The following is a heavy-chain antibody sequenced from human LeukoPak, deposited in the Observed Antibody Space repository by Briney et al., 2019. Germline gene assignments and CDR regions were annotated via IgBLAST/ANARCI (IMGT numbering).Heavy chain of an antibody. CDR2: ISSSSSYI. Sequence: GALRLSCAASGFTFSSYSMNWVRQAPGKGLEWVSSISSSSSYIYYADSVKGRFTISRDNAKNSLYLQMNSLRAEDTAVYYCATGRWVATIGYWGQGTLVTVSS. V-gene: IGHV3-21*01. J-gene: IGHJ4*02. CDR1: GFTFSSYS. CDR3: ATGRWVATIGY. D-gene: IGHD5-12*01.